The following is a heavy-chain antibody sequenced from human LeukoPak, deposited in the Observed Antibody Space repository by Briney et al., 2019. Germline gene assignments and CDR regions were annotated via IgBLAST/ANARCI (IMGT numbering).Heavy chain of an antibody. Sequence: ASVNVSCKASGYTFTSYDINWVRQATGRGLEWMGWMNPNSGNTGYAQKFQGRVTITRNTSISTAYMELSSLRSEDTAVYYCARVSHDFWSGYYTYYYYYMDVWGKGTTVTVSS. CDR3: ARVSHDFWSGYYTYYYYYMDV. V-gene: IGHV1-8*03. CDR1: GYTFTSYD. J-gene: IGHJ6*03. D-gene: IGHD3-3*01. CDR2: MNPNSGNT.